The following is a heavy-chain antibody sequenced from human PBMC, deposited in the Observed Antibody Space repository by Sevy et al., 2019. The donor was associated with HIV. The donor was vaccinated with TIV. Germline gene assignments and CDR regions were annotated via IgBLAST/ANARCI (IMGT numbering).Heavy chain of an antibody. CDR1: GFTFGDYA. D-gene: IGHD3-22*01. J-gene: IGHJ4*02. CDR2: IRSIAYGGTT. Sequence: GGSLRLSCTAPGFTFGDYAMSWVRQAPGKGLEWVGFIRSIAYGGTTEYAASVKGRFTISRDDSKSIAYLQMNSLKTEDTAVYYCTGSSSGYSANFDYWGQGTLVTVSS. V-gene: IGHV3-49*04. CDR3: TGSSSGYSANFDY.